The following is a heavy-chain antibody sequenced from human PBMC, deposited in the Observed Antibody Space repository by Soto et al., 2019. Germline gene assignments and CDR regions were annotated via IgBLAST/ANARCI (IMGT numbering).Heavy chain of an antibody. D-gene: IGHD6-13*01. Sequence: ASVKVSCKASGGTFSSYTISWVRQAPGQGLEWMGRIIPILGIANYAQKFQGRVTITADKSTSTAYMELSSLRSDDTAVYYCARRHSSSSAFDPWGQGTLVTVSS. CDR3: ARRHSSSSAFDP. V-gene: IGHV1-69*02. J-gene: IGHJ5*02. CDR2: IIPILGIA. CDR1: GGTFSSYT.